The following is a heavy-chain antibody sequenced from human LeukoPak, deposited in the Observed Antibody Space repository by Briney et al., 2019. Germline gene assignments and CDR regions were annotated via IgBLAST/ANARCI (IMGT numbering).Heavy chain of an antibody. J-gene: IGHJ6*02. CDR1: GGSFSGYY. Sequence: KPSETLSLTCAVYGGSFSGYYWSWIRQPPGKGLEWIGEINHSGSTNYNPSLKSRVTISVDTSKNQFSLQLNSVTPEDTAVYYCSRRGPAGSSSSGMDVWGQGTTVTVSS. D-gene: IGHD6-6*01. CDR2: INHSGST. V-gene: IGHV4-34*01. CDR3: SRRGPAGSSSSGMDV.